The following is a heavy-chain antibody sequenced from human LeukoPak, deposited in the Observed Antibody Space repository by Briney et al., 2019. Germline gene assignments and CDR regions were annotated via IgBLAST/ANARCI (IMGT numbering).Heavy chain of an antibody. V-gene: IGHV1-18*04. Sequence: GASVKVSCKASGYTFTGYYMHWVRQSPGQGLEWMGWISAYNGNTNYAQKVLGRVTVTTDTSTSTVYMELRSLRSEDTAVYYCARGRIAAAGDDAFDIWGQGTMVTVSS. D-gene: IGHD6-13*01. CDR1: GYTFTGYY. CDR3: ARGRIAAAGDDAFDI. J-gene: IGHJ3*02. CDR2: ISAYNGNT.